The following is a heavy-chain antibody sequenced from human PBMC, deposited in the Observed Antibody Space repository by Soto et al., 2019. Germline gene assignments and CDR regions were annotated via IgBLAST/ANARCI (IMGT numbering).Heavy chain of an antibody. Sequence: EVQLVDSGGGLVQPGGSLRLSCAASVFTFRSYWMHWVRQSPGKGLVWVSRISGDGSSTPYADSVRGRFTISRDNAKNTVYLQMDSLRAEDTAVYYCARSLPGTYGAFDLWGQGTMVTVSS. CDR2: ISGDGSST. CDR1: VFTFRSYW. D-gene: IGHD1-7*01. V-gene: IGHV3-74*01. J-gene: IGHJ3*01. CDR3: ARSLPGTYGAFDL.